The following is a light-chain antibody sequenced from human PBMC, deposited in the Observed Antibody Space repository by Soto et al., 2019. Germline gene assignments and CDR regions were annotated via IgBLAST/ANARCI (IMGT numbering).Light chain of an antibody. V-gene: IGLV1-51*01. J-gene: IGLJ2*01. CDR3: GTWDTSLSAVV. CDR1: SSNIGNNY. Sequence: QSVLTQPPSVSAPPGQKVTISCSGSSSNIGNNYVSWYQHLPGTAPKVVIYDNNERPSGIPDRFSGSKSGTSATLGITGLQTGDDADYYCGTWDTSLSAVVFGGGTKVTVL. CDR2: DNN.